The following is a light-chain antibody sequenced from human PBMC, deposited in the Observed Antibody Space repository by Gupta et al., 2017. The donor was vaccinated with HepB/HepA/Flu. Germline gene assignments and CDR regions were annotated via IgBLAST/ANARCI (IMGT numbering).Light chain of an antibody. CDR3: QQIENYPST. J-gene: IGKJ5*01. Sequence: DIQLTQSPSFLSASLGDRVTITCRASQGINNYLAWYQQKPGQAPKLLIYFASTWQSGVPSRFSGSRSGTEFTLTISSLQPEDFATYYGQQIENYPSTFGQGTRLEIK. CDR1: QGINNY. V-gene: IGKV1-9*01. CDR2: FAS.